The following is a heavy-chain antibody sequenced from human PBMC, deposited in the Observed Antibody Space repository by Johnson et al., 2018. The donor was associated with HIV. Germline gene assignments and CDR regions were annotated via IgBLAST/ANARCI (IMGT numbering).Heavy chain of an antibody. J-gene: IGHJ3*02. CDR2: ITSNGGST. V-gene: IGHV3-64*01. Sequence: VQLVESGGGLVQPGGSLRLSCAASGFTFSNYAMHWVRQAPGKGLEYVSAITSNGGSTYYANSVKGRFIISRDNSKNTLYLQMGSLRVEDMAVYYCAKVLIVATGERAFDIWGQGTMVTVSS. CDR3: AKVLIVATGERAFDI. CDR1: GFTFSNYA. D-gene: IGHD5-12*01.